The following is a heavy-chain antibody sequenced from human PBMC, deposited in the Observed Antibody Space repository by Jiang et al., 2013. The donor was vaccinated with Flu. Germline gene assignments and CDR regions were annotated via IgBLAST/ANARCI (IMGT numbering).Heavy chain of an antibody. CDR3: ARGTYFDWLLAYYYYGMDV. V-gene: IGHV6-1*01. CDR1: GDSVSSNSAA. J-gene: IGHJ6*02. D-gene: IGHD3-9*01. Sequence: SQTLSLTCAISGDSVSSNSAAWNWIRQSPSRGLEWLGRTYYRPKWYNDYAVSVKSRITINPDTSKNQFSLQLNSVTPEDTAVYYCARGTYFDWLLAYYYYGMDVWGQGTTVTVSS. CDR2: TYYRPKWYN.